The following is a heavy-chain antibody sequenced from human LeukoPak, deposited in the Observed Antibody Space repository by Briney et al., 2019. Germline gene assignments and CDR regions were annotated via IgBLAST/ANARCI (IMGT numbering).Heavy chain of an antibody. V-gene: IGHV3-30*03. CDR1: GFIFISYG. D-gene: IGHD3-9*01. CDR2: ISYDGSNR. J-gene: IGHJ4*02. CDR3: ARDPTHYLRYGYFDY. Sequence: GGSLRLSCAASGFIFISYGMHWVRQAPGKGLEWVALISYDGSNRYYAGSVKGRFTISRDNAKNSLYLRLNSLRVEDTAVYYCARDPTHYLRYGYFDYWGQGTLVTVSS.